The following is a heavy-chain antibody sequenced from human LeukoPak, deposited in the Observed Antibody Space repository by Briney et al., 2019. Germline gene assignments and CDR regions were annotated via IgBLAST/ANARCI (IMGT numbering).Heavy chain of an antibody. CDR1: GSTFSSYG. J-gene: IGHJ5*02. Sequence: PGGSLRLSCAASGSTFSSYGMHWVRQAPGKGLEWVAFIRYDGSNKYYADSVKGRFTISRDNSKNTLYLQMNSLRAEDTAVYYCAKVYTDTAMANNWFDPWGQGTLVTVSS. CDR2: IRYDGSNK. D-gene: IGHD5-18*01. V-gene: IGHV3-30*02. CDR3: AKVYTDTAMANNWFDP.